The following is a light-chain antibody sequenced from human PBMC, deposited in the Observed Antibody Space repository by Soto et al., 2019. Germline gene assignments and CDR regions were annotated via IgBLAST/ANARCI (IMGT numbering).Light chain of an antibody. Sequence: ENVLTQSPGTLSLSPGERATLSCRASQSGSDSYVAWYQQKPGQTPRLLIYATSGRATGIPAMCSGGGSGTDFTLTISRVEPEVFAVYYYHQYVTASPMYTFGHGTKLEIK. CDR1: QSGSDSY. V-gene: IGKV3-20*01. J-gene: IGKJ2*01. CDR3: HQYVTASPMYT. CDR2: ATS.